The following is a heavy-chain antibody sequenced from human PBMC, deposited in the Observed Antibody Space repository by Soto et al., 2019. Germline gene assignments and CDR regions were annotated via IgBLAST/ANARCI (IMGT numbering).Heavy chain of an antibody. J-gene: IGHJ1*01. D-gene: IGHD2-21*02. V-gene: IGHV1-46*03. CDR1: GYTFSSYY. CDR2: INPSGGYT. CDR3: ARGGGIGVVTALYEH. Sequence: GASVKVSCKASGYTFSSYYMNWVRQAPGQGLEWLGIINPSGGYTTYAQRFLGRVTMTSDTSTSTVHMELGSLTSEDTAVYYCARGGGIGVVTALYEHWGQGNLVTVSS.